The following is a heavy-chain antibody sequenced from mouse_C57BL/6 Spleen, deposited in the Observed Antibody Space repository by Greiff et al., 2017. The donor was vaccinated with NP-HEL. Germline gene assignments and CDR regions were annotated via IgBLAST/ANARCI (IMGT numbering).Heavy chain of an antibody. J-gene: IGHJ1*03. Sequence: DVQLVESGGDLVKPGGSLKLSCAASGFTFSSYGMSWVRQTPDKRLEWVATISSGGSYTYYPDSVKGRFTISRDNAKNTLYLQMSSLKSEDTAMYYGARHPFITTVVEPHWYFDVWGTGTTVTVSS. D-gene: IGHD1-1*01. CDR2: ISSGGSYT. V-gene: IGHV5-6*01. CDR1: GFTFSSYG. CDR3: ARHPFITTVVEPHWYFDV.